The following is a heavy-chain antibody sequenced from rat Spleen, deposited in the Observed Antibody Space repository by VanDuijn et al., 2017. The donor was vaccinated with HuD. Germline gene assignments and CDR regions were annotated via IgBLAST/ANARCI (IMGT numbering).Heavy chain of an antibody. D-gene: IGHD1-2*01. CDR1: GFSLSNYG. CDR2: ISSDGST. Sequence: QVQLKESGPDLVQPSQTLSLTCPVSGFSLSNYGVNWVRQPPGKGLEWIVAISSDGSTFYNSVLKSRLSISRDTPKSQVFLKMSSLQTEDTSMYFCARWGHYSSLDFWGPGTMVTVSS. CDR3: ARWGHYSSLDF. J-gene: IGHJ1*01. V-gene: IGHV2S8*01.